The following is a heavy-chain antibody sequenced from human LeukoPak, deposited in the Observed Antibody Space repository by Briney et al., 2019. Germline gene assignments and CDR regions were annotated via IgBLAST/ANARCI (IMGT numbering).Heavy chain of an antibody. J-gene: IGHJ4*02. CDR3: ARDMDFGVVIIYGDY. V-gene: IGHV3-30*02. D-gene: IGHD3-3*01. CDR1: GFTFSNYG. CDR2: IRFDESDK. Sequence: GGSLRLSCAASGFTFSNYGMHWVRQAPGKGLEWVAFIRFDESDKYYADSVKGRFTISRDNAKNSLYLQMNSLRAEDMAVYYCARDMDFGVVIIYGDYWGQGTLVTVSS.